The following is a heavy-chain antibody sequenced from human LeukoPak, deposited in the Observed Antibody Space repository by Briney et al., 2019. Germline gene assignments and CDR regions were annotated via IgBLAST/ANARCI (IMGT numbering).Heavy chain of an antibody. J-gene: IGHJ4*02. V-gene: IGHV3-21*01. CDR1: GFTFSSYS. CDR3: AREGIAAASTVL. Sequence: GGSLRLSCAASGFTFSSYSMNWVRQAPGQGLGWVSSISSSSSYIYYADSVKGRFTISRDNAKNSLYLQMNSLRAEDTAVYHCAREGIAAASTVLWGQGTLVTVSS. CDR2: ISSSSSYI. D-gene: IGHD6-13*01.